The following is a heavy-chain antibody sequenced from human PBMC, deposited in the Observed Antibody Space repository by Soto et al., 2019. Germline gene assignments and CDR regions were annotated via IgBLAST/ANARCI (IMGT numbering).Heavy chain of an antibody. Sequence: QLYLVESGGGVVQPGRSLTLSCAASGFTFSNYGMHWVRQAPGKGLEWVAVIWNDGNSKYYRDSVKGRFTISRDNSKNTLSLQMNDLRDEDTAVYYCATLVDRGVQDYWGLGTLVSVSS. J-gene: IGHJ4*02. CDR1: GFTFSNYG. V-gene: IGHV3-33*01. CDR2: IWNDGNSK. D-gene: IGHD3-10*01. CDR3: ATLVDRGVQDY.